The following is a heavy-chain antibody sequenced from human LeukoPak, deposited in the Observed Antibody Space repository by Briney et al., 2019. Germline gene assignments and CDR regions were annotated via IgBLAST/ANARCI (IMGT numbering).Heavy chain of an antibody. CDR1: GFTFSSYA. CDR2: ISGSGGST. Sequence: GGSLRLSCAASGFTFSSYAMSGGRQAPGEGLEWVSAISGSGGSTYYADSVKGRVTMSRDTSKSTLYLQMNSLRAEDTAVYYCAKGRYSGRYYNWFDPWGQETLVTVSS. V-gene: IGHV3-23*01. CDR3: AKGRYSGRYYNWFDP. J-gene: IGHJ5*02. D-gene: IGHD1-26*01.